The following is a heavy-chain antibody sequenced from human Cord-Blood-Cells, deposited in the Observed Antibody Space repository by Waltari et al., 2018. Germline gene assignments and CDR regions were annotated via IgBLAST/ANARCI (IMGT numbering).Heavy chain of an antibody. D-gene: IGHD3-9*01. CDR1: GFTFSSYA. CDR3: AKCFHWSDYDILTGYYDY. J-gene: IGHJ4*02. V-gene: IGHV3-23*01. Sequence: GGLVQPGGSLRLSCAASGFTFSSYAMSWVRQAPGKGLEWVSAISGSGGSTYYADSVKGRFTISRDNSKNTLYLQMNSLRAEDTAGYYCAKCFHWSDYDILTGYYDYWGQGTLVTVSS. CDR2: ISGSGGST.